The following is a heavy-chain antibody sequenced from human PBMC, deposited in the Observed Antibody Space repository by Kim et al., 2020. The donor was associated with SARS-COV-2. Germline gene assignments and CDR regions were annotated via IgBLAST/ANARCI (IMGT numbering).Heavy chain of an antibody. Sequence: GGSLRLSCAASGFTFSSYSMNWVRQAPGKGLEWVSYISSSSSTIYYADSVKGRFTISRDNAKNSLYLQMNSPRDEDTAVYYCARVRKTPPHFGVVIIPVWYFDLWGRGTLVTVSS. V-gene: IGHV3-48*02. CDR1: GFTFSSYS. CDR2: ISSSSSTI. J-gene: IGHJ2*01. D-gene: IGHD3-3*01. CDR3: ARVRKTPPHFGVVIIPVWYFDL.